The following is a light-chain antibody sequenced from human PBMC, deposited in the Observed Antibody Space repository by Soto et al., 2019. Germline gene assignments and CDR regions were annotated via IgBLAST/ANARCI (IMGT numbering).Light chain of an antibody. V-gene: IGKV1-5*01. CDR3: QQYNDEPWT. J-gene: IGKJ1*01. CDR2: DVS. CDR1: QNIANW. Sequence: DIQMTQSPSTLSASVEDRVTITCRASQNIANWLAWYQQKPGKTPDLLIYDVSSLESGVPLRFSGSGSGTEFTLTISSLQTDDSATYYCQQYNDEPWTFGQGTKVEIK.